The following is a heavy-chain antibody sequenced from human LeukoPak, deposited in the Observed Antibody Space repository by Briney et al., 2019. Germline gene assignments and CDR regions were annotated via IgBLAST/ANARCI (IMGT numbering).Heavy chain of an antibody. Sequence: PSETLSLTCTVSGGSISSSSYYWAWIRQPPGKGLEWIGSIHYSGSTYYNPSLKSRVTISVDTSKNQFSLKLSSVTAADTAVYYCAREAQYSSALTHNDYWSQGTLVTVSS. CDR2: IHYSGST. J-gene: IGHJ4*02. D-gene: IGHD6-19*01. V-gene: IGHV4-39*07. CDR1: GGSISSSSYY. CDR3: AREAQYSSALTHNDY.